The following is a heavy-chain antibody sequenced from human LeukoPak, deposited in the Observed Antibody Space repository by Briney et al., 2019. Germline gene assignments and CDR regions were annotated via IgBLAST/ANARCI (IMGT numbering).Heavy chain of an antibody. J-gene: IGHJ4*02. D-gene: IGHD2-2*01. Sequence: GGSLRLSCAASGFTFDDYGMSWVRQAPGKGLEWVSGINWNGGSTGYADSVKGRFTISRDNAKNSLYLQMNSLRAEDTALYYCARDCESYQLLRSFDYWGQGTLVTVSS. V-gene: IGHV3-20*04. CDR1: GFTFDDYG. CDR3: ARDCESYQLLRSFDY. CDR2: INWNGGST.